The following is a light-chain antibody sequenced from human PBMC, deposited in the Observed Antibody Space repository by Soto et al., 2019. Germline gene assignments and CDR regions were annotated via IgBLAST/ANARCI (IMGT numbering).Light chain of an antibody. J-gene: IGLJ2*01. V-gene: IGLV2-8*01. CDR1: SSDVGDYNY. CDR2: EVS. Sequence: QSVLTQPPSASGSPGQSVTISCTGTSSDVGDYNYVSWYQQHPGKAPTLMIYEVSKRPSGVPDRFSGSKSGNTASLTFSGLQAEDEADYYCSSYAGSNNLVFGGGTQLPVL. CDR3: SSYAGSNNLV.